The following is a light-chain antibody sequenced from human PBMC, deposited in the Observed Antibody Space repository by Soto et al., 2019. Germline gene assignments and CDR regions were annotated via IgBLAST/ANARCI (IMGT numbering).Light chain of an antibody. CDR3: CSSAGSDSLV. V-gene: IGLV2-11*01. J-gene: IGLJ2*01. CDR2: DVG. CDR1: SNDVGGYNY. Sequence: QSALTQPRSVSGSPGQSVTLSFTGTSNDVGGYNYVSWYQQYPGQAPTLMIYDVGKQPSGVPDRFSGCKSGNTDSLIISGLEAEDEEDYYCCSSAGSDSLVFGGGTKLTVL.